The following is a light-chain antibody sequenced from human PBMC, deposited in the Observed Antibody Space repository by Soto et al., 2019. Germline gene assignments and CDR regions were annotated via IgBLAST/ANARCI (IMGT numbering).Light chain of an antibody. CDR2: DDS. J-gene: IGLJ3*02. V-gene: IGLV3-21*02. Sequence: SYELTQPPSVSVAPGQTARITCGGDTIGRQSVHWYQQKPGQAPVLVVYDDSDRPSGIPDRFSGSKSGNTAALTVSRVEAGNEADYSCQVWDSRIDHPGVFGGGTKLTVL. CDR1: TIGRQS. CDR3: QVWDSRIDHPGV.